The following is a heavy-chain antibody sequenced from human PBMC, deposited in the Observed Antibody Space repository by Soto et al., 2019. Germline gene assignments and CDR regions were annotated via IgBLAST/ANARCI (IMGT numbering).Heavy chain of an antibody. CDR1: GGSISSYY. J-gene: IGHJ4*02. Sequence: SETLSLTCTVSGGSISSYYWSWIRQPPGKGLEWIGYIYYSGSTNYNPSLKSRVTISVDTSKNQFSLKLSSVTAADTAVYYCARLYGSGSYFNFYFDYWGQGTLVTVS. CDR3: ARLYGSGSYFNFYFDY. CDR2: IYYSGST. D-gene: IGHD3-10*01. V-gene: IGHV4-59*01.